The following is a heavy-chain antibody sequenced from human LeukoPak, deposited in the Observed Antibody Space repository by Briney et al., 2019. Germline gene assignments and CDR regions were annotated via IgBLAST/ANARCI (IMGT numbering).Heavy chain of an antibody. D-gene: IGHD5-18*01. Sequence: ASVKVSCKASGGTFSSYAISWVRQDPGQGLEWMGGIIPIFGTANYAQKFQGRVTITADESTSTAYMELSSLRSEDTAVYYCATYTAMVLFDYWGQGTLVTVSS. CDR1: GGTFSSYA. CDR3: ATYTAMVLFDY. V-gene: IGHV1-69*01. J-gene: IGHJ4*02. CDR2: IIPIFGTA.